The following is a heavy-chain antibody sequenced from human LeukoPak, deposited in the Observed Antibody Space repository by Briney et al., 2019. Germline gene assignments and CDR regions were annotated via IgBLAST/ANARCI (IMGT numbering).Heavy chain of an antibody. Sequence: SETLSLTCTVSGGSISSHYWSWIRQPPGKGLEWIGYIYYSGSTNYNPSLKSRVTISVDTSKNQFSLKLSSVTAADTAVYYCARGGHDLEWLPHPFDYWGQGTLVTASS. V-gene: IGHV4-59*11. D-gene: IGHD3-3*01. CDR3: ARGGHDLEWLPHPFDY. CDR2: IYYSGST. CDR1: GGSISSHY. J-gene: IGHJ4*02.